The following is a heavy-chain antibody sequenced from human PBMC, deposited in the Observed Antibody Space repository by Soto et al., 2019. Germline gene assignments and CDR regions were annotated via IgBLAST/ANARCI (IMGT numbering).Heavy chain of an antibody. V-gene: IGHV3-30*18. Sequence: GGPLSLSFASSGFPLRSHGMQWVRQAPGKGLEWVAVVSYGGGTKYYADSVKGRFTISRDNSKDTLYLQMNSLRAEDTAVYYCVKEFGVAGSSYESFFDYWGQGTLVAVSS. CDR3: VKEFGVAGSSYESFFDY. CDR2: VSYGGGTK. CDR1: GFPLRSHG. J-gene: IGHJ4*02. D-gene: IGHD5-18*01.